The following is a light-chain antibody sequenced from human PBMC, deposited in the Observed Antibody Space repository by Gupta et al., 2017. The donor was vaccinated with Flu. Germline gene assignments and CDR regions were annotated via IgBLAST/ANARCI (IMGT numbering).Light chain of an antibody. J-gene: IGLJ2*01. Sequence: ATITCGGKKKGSKRVHWYQQRRGRAPVLVVYENNARPSGVPERFSGSNSGITATLTMSRVEAGDEADYDCQVWATNGDHPSGVFGGGTRLTVL. CDR3: QVWATNGDHPSGV. CDR2: ENN. CDR1: KKGSKR. V-gene: IGLV3-21*02.